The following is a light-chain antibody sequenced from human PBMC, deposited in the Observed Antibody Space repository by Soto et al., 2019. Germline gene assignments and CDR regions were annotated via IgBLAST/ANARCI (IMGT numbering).Light chain of an antibody. CDR1: SSNIGAPYD. J-gene: IGLJ2*01. V-gene: IGLV1-40*01. CDR3: QSYDSRLSGSVV. CDR2: GDN. Sequence: QSVLTQPTSVSGAPGQRVTLSCTGSSSNIGAPYDVHWYQQLPGTAPKLLIYGDNNRPSGVPDRFSGSKSGTSASLAITGLQAEDEADYHCQSYDSRLSGSVVFGGGTQLTVL.